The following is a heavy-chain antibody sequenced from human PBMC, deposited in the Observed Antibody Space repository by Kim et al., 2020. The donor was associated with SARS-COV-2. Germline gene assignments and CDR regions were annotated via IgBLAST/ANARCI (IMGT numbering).Heavy chain of an antibody. V-gene: IGHV3-23*03. CDR3: AKVEYYDFWSGYPYGMDV. Sequence: GGSLRLSCAASGFTFSSYAMSWVRQAPGKGLEWVSVIYSGGSSTYYADSVKGRFTISRDNSKNTLYLQMNSLRAEDTAVYYCAKVEYYDFWSGYPYGMDVWGQGTTVTVSS. D-gene: IGHD3-3*01. J-gene: IGHJ6*02. CDR1: GFTFSSYA. CDR2: IYSGGSST.